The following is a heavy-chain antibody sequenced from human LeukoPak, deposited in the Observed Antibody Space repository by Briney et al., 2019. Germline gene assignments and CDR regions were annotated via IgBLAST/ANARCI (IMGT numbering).Heavy chain of an antibody. CDR2: FDPEDGET. V-gene: IGHV1-24*01. Sequence: ASVKVSCKVSGYTLTELSMHWVRQAPGKGLEWMGGFDPEDGETIYAQKFQGRVTMTEDTSTDTAYMELSSLRSEDTAVYYCATSNKYYDFWSGFPRYYYYYMDVWGKGTTVIVSS. CDR3: ATSNKYYDFWSGFPRYYYYYMDV. J-gene: IGHJ6*03. D-gene: IGHD3-3*01. CDR1: GYTLTELS.